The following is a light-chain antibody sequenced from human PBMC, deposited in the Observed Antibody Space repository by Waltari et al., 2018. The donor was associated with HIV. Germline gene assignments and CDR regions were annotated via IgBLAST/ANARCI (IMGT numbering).Light chain of an antibody. CDR2: DDS. Sequence: SYVLTQPPSLSVAPGQTARITCAGSNIGGKSVHWHQQKPGQAPVLVVYDDSARPSGIPERFSGSNSGNTATLTISRVEAGDEADYYCQVWDIHSDHVLFGGGTKLTVL. V-gene: IGLV3-21*02. CDR1: NIGGKS. J-gene: IGLJ2*01. CDR3: QVWDIHSDHVL.